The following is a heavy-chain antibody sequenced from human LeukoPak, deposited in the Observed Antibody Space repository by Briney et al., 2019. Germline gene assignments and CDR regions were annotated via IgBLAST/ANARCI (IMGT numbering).Heavy chain of an antibody. J-gene: IGHJ4*02. D-gene: IGHD3/OR15-3a*01. Sequence: SETVSLTCTVSGGSIDTYFWTWIRQPAGKGLEWIGRVYSSGSTDSNPSLKSRVTMSVDTSRNQFSLKLISVSAADTAVYYCARRGDFHDFWGQGTLVTVSS. CDR2: VYSSGST. CDR1: GGSIDTYF. CDR3: ARRGDFHDF. V-gene: IGHV4-4*07.